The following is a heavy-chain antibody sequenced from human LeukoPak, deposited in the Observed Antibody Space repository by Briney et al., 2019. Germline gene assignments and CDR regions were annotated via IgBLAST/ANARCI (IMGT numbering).Heavy chain of an antibody. D-gene: IGHD1-14*01. CDR2: ISSSSTSI. V-gene: IGHV3-48*02. CDR1: GFTFSTYS. Sequence: PGGSLRLSCAASGFTFSTYSMNWVRQAPGKGLEWVSYISSSSTSIYYADSVKGRFTISRDNAKNSVYLQMDSLRDEDTAVYYCAIPATGYWGQGTLVTVSS. CDR3: AIPATGY. J-gene: IGHJ4*02.